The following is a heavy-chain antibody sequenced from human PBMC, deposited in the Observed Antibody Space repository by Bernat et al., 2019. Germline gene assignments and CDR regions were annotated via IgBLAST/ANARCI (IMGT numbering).Heavy chain of an antibody. Sequence: QVQLVQSGAEVKKPGASVKVSCKASGFTFTSYGISWVRQAPGQGLEWMGWISAYNGNTNYAQKLQGRVTMTTDTSTSTAYMELRSLRSDDTAVYYCAREDCSGGSCVYFDYWGQGTLVTVSS. J-gene: IGHJ4*02. D-gene: IGHD2-15*01. V-gene: IGHV1-18*01. CDR3: AREDCSGGSCVYFDY. CDR1: GFTFTSYG. CDR2: ISAYNGNT.